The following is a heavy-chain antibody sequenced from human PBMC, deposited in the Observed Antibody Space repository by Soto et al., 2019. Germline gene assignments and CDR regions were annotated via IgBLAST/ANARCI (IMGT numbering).Heavy chain of an antibody. CDR1: GYTFTSYH. J-gene: IGHJ3*01. CDR3: ARNLYGRAFDF. D-gene: IGHD3-16*01. V-gene: IGHV1-18*01. Sequence: QVQLLQSGAEVKRPGASAKVSCKTSGYTFTSYHVGWVRQAPGQGLEWMGWINPFDGHTNYSQKFQGRVTMTTDRATNTAYMELRTLRSDDTAVYSCARNLYGRAFDFWAQGTMVTVSP. CDR2: INPFDGHT.